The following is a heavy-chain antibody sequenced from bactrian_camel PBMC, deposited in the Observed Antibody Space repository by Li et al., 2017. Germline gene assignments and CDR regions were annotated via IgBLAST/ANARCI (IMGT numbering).Heavy chain of an antibody. CDR3: VRHLAGYGDF. J-gene: IGHJ4*01. Sequence: DVQLVESGGGLVQPGGSLRLSCAASGFTFSKYYMHWVRQAPGKGVEWVATIGASSHYANSVKGRFTGSRDIAKNTIFLQMNSLKPEDTAVYHCVRHLAGYGDFWGLGTQVTVS. D-gene: IGHD6*01. CDR1: GFTFSKYY. CDR2: IGASS. V-gene: IGHV3S40*01.